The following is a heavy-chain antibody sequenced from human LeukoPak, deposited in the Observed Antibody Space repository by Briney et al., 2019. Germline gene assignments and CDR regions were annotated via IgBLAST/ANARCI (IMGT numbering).Heavy chain of an antibody. CDR2: FDPEHGET. CDR1: GYTLTELS. D-gene: IGHD1-26*01. CDR3: TTRVPIVGLDH. J-gene: IGHJ4*02. Sequence: ASVTVSCRVSGYTLTELSMHWVRQAPGKGLEWMGGFDPEHGETIYAQKFQGRVTMTEDTSTDTAYMELSSLRSEDTAVYYCTTRVPIVGLDHWGQGTLITVSS. V-gene: IGHV1-24*01.